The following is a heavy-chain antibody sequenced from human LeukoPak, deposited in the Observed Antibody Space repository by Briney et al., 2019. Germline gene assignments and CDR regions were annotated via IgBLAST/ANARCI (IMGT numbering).Heavy chain of an antibody. J-gene: IGHJ4*02. V-gene: IGHV3-7*01. CDR1: GFTFSSYA. D-gene: IGHD1-14*01. CDR3: ARVEPTKSDDC. CDR2: IKQDGSEK. Sequence: GGSLRLSCAASGFTFSSYAMSWVRQAPGKGLEWVANIKQDGSEKNYVDSVRGRFTISRDNAENSLYLQMSSLRDDDTAVYYCARVEPTKSDDCWGQGTLVTVSS.